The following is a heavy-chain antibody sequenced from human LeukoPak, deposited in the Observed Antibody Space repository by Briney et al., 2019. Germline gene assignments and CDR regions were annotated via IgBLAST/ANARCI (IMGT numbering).Heavy chain of an antibody. D-gene: IGHD2-2*01. CDR3: AGNIVVVPAAPRVGIDY. Sequence: SETLSLTCAVYGGSFSGYYWSWIRQPPGKGLEWIGEINHSGSTNYNPSLKSRVTISVDTSKNQFSLKLSSVTAADTVVYYCAGNIVVVPAAPRVGIDYWGQGTLVTVSS. CDR1: GGSFSGYY. CDR2: INHSGST. V-gene: IGHV4-34*01. J-gene: IGHJ4*02.